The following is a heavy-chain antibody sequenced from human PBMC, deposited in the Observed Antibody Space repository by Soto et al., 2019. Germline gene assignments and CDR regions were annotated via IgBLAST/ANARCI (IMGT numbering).Heavy chain of an antibody. V-gene: IGHV3-7*01. CDR2: IKQDGSEK. Sequence: GGYLRLSCAASGFTFSSYWMSWVRQAPGKGLEWVANIKQDGSEKSYVDSVKGRFTISRDKAKNSLYLQMNSLRAEDTAVYYCARERDYYDSSGSDYWGQGTRVTVCS. CDR1: GFTFSSYW. CDR3: ARERDYYDSSGSDY. J-gene: IGHJ4*02. D-gene: IGHD3-22*01.